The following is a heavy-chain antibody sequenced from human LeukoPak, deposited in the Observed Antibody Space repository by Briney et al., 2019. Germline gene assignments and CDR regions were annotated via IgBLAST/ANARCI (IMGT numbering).Heavy chain of an antibody. V-gene: IGHV4-34*01. CDR1: GGSFSGYY. CDR2: INHSGST. D-gene: IGHD6-19*01. CDR3: ARGEWQWLCGYYYMDV. Sequence: SETLSLTCAVYGGSFSGYYWSWIRQPPGKGLEWIGEINHSGSTNYNPSLKSRVTISVDTSKNQFSLKLSSVTAADTAVYYCARGEWQWLCGYYYMDVWGKGTTVTVSS. J-gene: IGHJ6*03.